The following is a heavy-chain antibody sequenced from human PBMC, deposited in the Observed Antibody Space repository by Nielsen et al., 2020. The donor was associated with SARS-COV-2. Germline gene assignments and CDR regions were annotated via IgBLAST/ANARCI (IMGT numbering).Heavy chain of an antibody. V-gene: IGHV1-2*04. J-gene: IGHJ4*02. CDR1: GYTFTGYY. CDR3: ARDIIQYSSSFEFDY. D-gene: IGHD6-6*01. CDR2: INPNSGGT. Sequence: ASVKVSCKASGYTFTGYYMHWVRQAPGQGLEWMGWINPNSGGTNYAQKFQGWVTMTRDTSISTAYMELSRLRSDDTAVYYCARDIIQYSSSFEFDYWGQGTLVTVSS.